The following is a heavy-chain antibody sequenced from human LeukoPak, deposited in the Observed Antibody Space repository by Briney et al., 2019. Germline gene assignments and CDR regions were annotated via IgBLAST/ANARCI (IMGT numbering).Heavy chain of an antibody. Sequence: PSETLSLTCTVSGGSISSYYWSWIRHPAGKGLELIGRIYTSGSTNYNPSLTSRVTMSVDTSKNQFSLKLSSVTAADTAVYYCARGVVDYDFWSGFDGNNWFDPWGQGTLVTVSS. CDR2: IYTSGST. V-gene: IGHV4-4*07. D-gene: IGHD3-3*01. J-gene: IGHJ5*02. CDR3: ARGVVDYDFWSGFDGNNWFDP. CDR1: GGSISSYY.